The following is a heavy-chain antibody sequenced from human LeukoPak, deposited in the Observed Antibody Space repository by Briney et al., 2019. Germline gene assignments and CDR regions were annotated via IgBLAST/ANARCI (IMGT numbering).Heavy chain of an antibody. D-gene: IGHD6-13*01. Sequence: PGGSLRLSCAASGFTFSSYAMSCVRQAPGKGLEWVSAISGSGGSTYYADSVKGRFTISRDNSKNTLYPQMNSLRAEDTAVYYCAHISSSWPDYWGQGTLVTVSS. CDR2: ISGSGGST. V-gene: IGHV3-23*01. CDR3: AHISSSWPDY. CDR1: GFTFSSYA. J-gene: IGHJ4*02.